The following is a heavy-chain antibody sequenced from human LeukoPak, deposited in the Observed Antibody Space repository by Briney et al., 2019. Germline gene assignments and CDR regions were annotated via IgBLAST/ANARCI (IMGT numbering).Heavy chain of an antibody. CDR2: IKQDGSEE. CDR3: ASKGCTGGNCKHYFDC. D-gene: IGHD2-8*02. V-gene: IGHV3-7*03. J-gene: IGHJ4*02. CDR1: GFTFSYYW. Sequence: GGSLRLSCAASGFTFSYYWMSWVRQAPGKGLEWVANIKQDGSEEYYVDSVKGRFTISRDNAKNSLYLQMNSLRAEDTAVYYCASKGCTGGNCKHYFDCWGQGTLVTVAS.